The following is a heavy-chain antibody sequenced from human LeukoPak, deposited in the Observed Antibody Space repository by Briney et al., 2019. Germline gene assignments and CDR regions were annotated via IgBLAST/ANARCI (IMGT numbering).Heavy chain of an antibody. Sequence: GGSLRLSCAASGFTFSDYFMSWVRQAPGKGLEWVSVIYSDDSTYYADSVKGRFTISRDNSKNTLYLQMNSLRAEDTAVYYCARVQGSGQPRWYWGQGTLVTVSS. J-gene: IGHJ4*02. CDR3: ARVQGSGQPRWY. V-gene: IGHV3-66*01. CDR1: GFTFSDYF. CDR2: IYSDDST. D-gene: IGHD2-15*01.